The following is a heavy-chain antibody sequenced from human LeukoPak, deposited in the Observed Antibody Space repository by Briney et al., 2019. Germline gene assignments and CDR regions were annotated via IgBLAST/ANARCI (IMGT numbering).Heavy chain of an antibody. CDR2: TYPGDSDT. V-gene: IGHV5-51*01. J-gene: IGHJ4*02. CDR3: AVGTTPYFVDY. CDR1: GYGFSSSW. D-gene: IGHD2/OR15-2a*01. Sequence: GESLKISCYGSGYGFSSSWIGWVRQMPGKGLEWMGFTYPGDSDTRYSPSFQAQVTISADKSIGTAFLQWRSLKASDTAMYYCAVGTTPYFVDYWGQGTLVTVSS.